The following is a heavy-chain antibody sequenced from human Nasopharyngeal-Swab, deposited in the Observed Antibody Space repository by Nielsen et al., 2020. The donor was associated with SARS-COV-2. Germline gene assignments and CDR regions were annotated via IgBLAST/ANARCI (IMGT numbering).Heavy chain of an antibody. CDR3: AKDLLRYCSGGSCNSDYYGMDV. CDR1: GYTFTDYY. Sequence: ASVKVSCKASGYTFTDYYMHWVRQAPGQGLEWMGWINPNRGATDYAQKFQGRVTMTRDTSISTAYMELRSLRPDDAAIYYCAKDLLRYCSGGSCNSDYYGMDVWGQGTTVTVSS. J-gene: IGHJ6*02. CDR2: INPNRGAT. D-gene: IGHD2-15*01. V-gene: IGHV1-2*02.